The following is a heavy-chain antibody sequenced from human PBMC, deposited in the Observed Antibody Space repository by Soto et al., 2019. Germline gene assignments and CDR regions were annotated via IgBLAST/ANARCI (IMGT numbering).Heavy chain of an antibody. V-gene: IGHV1-69*08. J-gene: IGHJ5*02. CDR2: IIPILGIA. D-gene: IGHD2-2*01. Sequence: QVQLVQSGAEVKKPGSSVKVSCKASGGTFSSYTISWVRQAPGQGLEWMGRIIPILGIANYAQKFQGRVTITADKSTSTAYMELSSLRSEDTAVYYCARDLATPDERDNGWFDPWGQGTLVTVSS. CDR1: GGTFSSYT. CDR3: ARDLATPDERDNGWFDP.